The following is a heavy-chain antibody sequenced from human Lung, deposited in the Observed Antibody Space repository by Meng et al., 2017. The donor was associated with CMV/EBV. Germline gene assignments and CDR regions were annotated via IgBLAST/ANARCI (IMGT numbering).Heavy chain of an antibody. D-gene: IGHD5-18*01. V-gene: IGHV3-23*01. CDR1: GFTFNSYA. CDR2: ISDSGDSP. CDR3: AKTLNGYGGEDS. J-gene: IGHJ4*02. Sequence: GEXXKISCTASGFTFNSYAMTWVRQAPGKGLEWVSLISDSGDSPYYGDSVKGRFIISRDNSKNMVYLQMKSLRADDTAIYYCAKTLNGYGGEDSWGQGTLVTVSS.